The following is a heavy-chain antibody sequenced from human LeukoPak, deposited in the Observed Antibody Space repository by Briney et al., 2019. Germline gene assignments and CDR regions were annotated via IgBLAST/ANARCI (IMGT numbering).Heavy chain of an antibody. D-gene: IGHD2-15*01. CDR3: ARCSGGSCWYFDY. Sequence: GGSLRLSCAASGFTFSSYAMSWVRQAPGKGLEWVSAISGSGGSTYYADSVKGRFTIPRDNSKNTLYLQMNSLRAEDTAVYYCARCSGGSCWYFDYWGQGTLVTVSS. CDR1: GFTFSSYA. J-gene: IGHJ4*02. CDR2: ISGSGGST. V-gene: IGHV3-23*01.